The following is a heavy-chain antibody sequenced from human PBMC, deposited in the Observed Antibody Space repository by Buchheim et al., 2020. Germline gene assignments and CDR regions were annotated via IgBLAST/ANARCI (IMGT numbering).Heavy chain of an antibody. J-gene: IGHJ6*02. V-gene: IGHV3-48*03. CDR3: ASLKGRTGTGYGMDV. CDR2: ISSSGSTK. Sequence: EVQLVESGGGLVLPGGSLRLSCAVAGFTFSSFEMNWVRQAPGKGLEWVSYISSSGSTKYYADSVKGRFTIPRDNAENSMSPQMNSLRVEDTAAYYCASLKGRTGTGYGMDVWGQGTT. D-gene: IGHD1-1*01. CDR1: GFTFSSFE.